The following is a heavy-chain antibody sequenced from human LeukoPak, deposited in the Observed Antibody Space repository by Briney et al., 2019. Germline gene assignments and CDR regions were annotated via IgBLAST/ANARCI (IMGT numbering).Heavy chain of an antibody. CDR2: ISSSSSTI. CDR3: ARDVLLWFGESTDY. J-gene: IGHJ4*02. D-gene: IGHD3-10*01. Sequence: GGSLRLSCAASGFSFSSYSMNWVRQAPGKGLERVSYISSSSSTIYYADSVKGRFTISRDNAKNSLYLQMNSLRAEDTAVYYCARDVLLWFGESTDYWGQGTLVTVSS. CDR1: GFSFSSYS. V-gene: IGHV3-48*01.